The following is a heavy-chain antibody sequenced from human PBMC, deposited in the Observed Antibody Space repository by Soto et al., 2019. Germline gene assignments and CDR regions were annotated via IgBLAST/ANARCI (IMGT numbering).Heavy chain of an antibody. CDR3: ARLRIATNNYKWFDP. D-gene: IGHD2-21*01. CDR1: GGPITGSH. CDR2: IYTRGRA. J-gene: IGHJ5*02. Sequence: SETLSLTCSVSGGPITGSHWSWIRQPVGKGLEWIGRIYTRGRAIYNPSLKSRVTMSVDTSKNQFSLNVRSVTAADTAVYYCARLRIATNNYKWFDPWGQGTLVTVSS. V-gene: IGHV4-4*07.